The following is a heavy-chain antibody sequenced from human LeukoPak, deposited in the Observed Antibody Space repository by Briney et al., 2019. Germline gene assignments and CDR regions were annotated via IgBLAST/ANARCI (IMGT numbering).Heavy chain of an antibody. Sequence: PGGSLRLSCAASGFTFSSYDMHWVRQATGKGLEWVSAIGTAGDTYYPGSVKGRFTISRENAKNSLYLQMNSLRAGDTAVYYCARDGGSSSWAGFDYWGQGTLVTVSS. V-gene: IGHV3-13*04. CDR1: GFTFSSYD. CDR3: ARDGGSSSWAGFDY. D-gene: IGHD6-13*01. CDR2: IGTAGDT. J-gene: IGHJ4*02.